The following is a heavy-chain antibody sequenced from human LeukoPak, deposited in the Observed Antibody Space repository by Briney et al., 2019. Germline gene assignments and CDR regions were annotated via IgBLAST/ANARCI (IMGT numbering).Heavy chain of an antibody. Sequence: GGSLKLSCAASGFTFSGSAMHWVRQASGKGLEWVGRIRSKANSYATAYAASVKGRFTISRDDSKNTAYLQMNSLKTEDTAVYYCTTQFPYYYYYMDVWGKGTTVTVSS. CDR3: TTQFPYYYYYMDV. V-gene: IGHV3-73*01. CDR2: IRSKANSYAT. CDR1: GFTFSGSA. J-gene: IGHJ6*03.